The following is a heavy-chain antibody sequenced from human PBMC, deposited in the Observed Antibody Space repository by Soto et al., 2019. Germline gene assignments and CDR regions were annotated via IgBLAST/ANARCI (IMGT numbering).Heavy chain of an antibody. CDR1: GFTFTSSA. CDR2: IVVVSGIA. D-gene: IGHD6-19*01. J-gene: IGHJ4*02. V-gene: IGHV1-58*02. Sequence: SVKVSCKASGFTFTSSAMQWVRQARGQRLEWMGRIVVVSGIANYAQKFQDRVTITADISTSTAYMELSSLRSEDTAVYYCARDLSSGGWYYFDYWGQGTLVTVS. CDR3: ARDLSSGGWYYFDY.